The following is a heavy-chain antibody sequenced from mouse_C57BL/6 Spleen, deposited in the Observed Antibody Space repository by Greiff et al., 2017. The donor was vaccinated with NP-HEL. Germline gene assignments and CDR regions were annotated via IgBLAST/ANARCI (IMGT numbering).Heavy chain of an antibody. V-gene: IGHV1-69*01. Sequence: QVQLQQSGAELVMPGASVKLSCKASGYTFTSYWMHWVKQRPGQGLEWIGEIDPSDSYTNYNQKFKGKSTLTVDKSSSTAYMQLSSLTSEDSAVYCCARGSYYYAYWGQGTLVTVSA. CDR2: IDPSDSYT. D-gene: IGHD1-1*01. CDR3: ARGSYYYAY. CDR1: GYTFTSYW. J-gene: IGHJ3*01.